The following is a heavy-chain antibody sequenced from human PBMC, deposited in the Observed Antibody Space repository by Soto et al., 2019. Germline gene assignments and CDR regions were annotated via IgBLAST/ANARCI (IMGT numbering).Heavy chain of an antibody. CDR1: GYTFTSYG. J-gene: IGHJ3*02. D-gene: IGHD2-15*01. Sequence: ASVKVSCKASGYTFTSYGISWVRQAPGQGLEWMGWINAYDGNTSYAQKLQGRVTMTEDTSTDTAYMELSSLSSEDTAVYYCAKDRGSGNGGRDAFDIWGQGTMVTVSS. CDR2: INAYDGNT. CDR3: AKDRGSGNGGRDAFDI. V-gene: IGHV1-18*01.